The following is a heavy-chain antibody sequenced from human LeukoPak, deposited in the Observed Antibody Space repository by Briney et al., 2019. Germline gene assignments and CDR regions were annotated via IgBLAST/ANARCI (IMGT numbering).Heavy chain of an antibody. J-gene: IGHJ3*02. D-gene: IGHD2-8*01. CDR1: GFTFSTYW. CDR2: IKQDGSEK. CDR3: ASSMVYAFDI. V-gene: IGHV3-7*01. Sequence: GGSLRLSCAASGFTFSTYWMSWVRQAPGKGLEWVANIKQDGSEKHYVDSVKGRFTISRDNAKNSLYLQMNSLRVEDTAVYYCASSMVYAFDIWGQGQWSPSLQ.